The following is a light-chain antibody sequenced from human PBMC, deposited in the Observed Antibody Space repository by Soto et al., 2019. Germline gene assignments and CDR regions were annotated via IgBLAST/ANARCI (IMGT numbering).Light chain of an antibody. CDR1: SSNIGAGYD. CDR3: QSYDSSLSCSG. CDR2: GNS. Sequence: QSVLTQPPSVSGAPGQRVTISCTGSSSNIGAGYDVHWYQQLPGTAPKLLIYGNSNRPSGVPDRFSGSKSGTSASLAITGLQAEDEADYYCQSYDSSLSCSGFGGGTQLTVL. V-gene: IGLV1-40*01. J-gene: IGLJ2*01.